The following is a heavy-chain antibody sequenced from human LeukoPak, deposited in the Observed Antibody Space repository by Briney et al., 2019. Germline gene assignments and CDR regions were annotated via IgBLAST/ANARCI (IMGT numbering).Heavy chain of an antibody. D-gene: IGHD1-26*01. J-gene: IGHJ4*02. CDR1: GFTFSSYA. CDR3: ARSPWELRTYFDY. Sequence: GGSLRLSCAASGFTFSSYAMHWVRQAPGKGLEWVAVISYDGSNKYYADSVKGRFTISRDNSKNTLYLQMNSLRAEDTAVNYCARSPWELRTYFDYWGQGTLVTVSS. CDR2: ISYDGSNK. V-gene: IGHV3-30-3*01.